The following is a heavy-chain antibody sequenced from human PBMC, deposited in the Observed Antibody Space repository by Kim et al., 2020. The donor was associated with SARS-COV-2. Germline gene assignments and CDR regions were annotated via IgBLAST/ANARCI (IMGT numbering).Heavy chain of an antibody. Sequence: NPPPKRRVTISLDTSKNQFSLKLSSVTAADTAVYYCARTGRTMIARFDYWGQGTLVTVSS. V-gene: IGHV4-39*01. J-gene: IGHJ4*02. D-gene: IGHD3-22*01. CDR3: ARTGRTMIARFDY.